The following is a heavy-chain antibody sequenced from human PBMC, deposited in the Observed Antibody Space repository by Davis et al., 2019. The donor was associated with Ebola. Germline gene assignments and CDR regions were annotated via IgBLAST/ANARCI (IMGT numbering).Heavy chain of an antibody. J-gene: IGHJ4*02. D-gene: IGHD4-11*01. Sequence: SETLSLTCAVYGGSFSGYYWSWIRQPPGKGLEWIGEINHSGSTNYNPSLKSRVTMSVDTSKNQFSLKLSSVTAADTAVYYCARGRYSNRFDYWGQGTLVTVSS. V-gene: IGHV4-34*01. CDR2: INHSGST. CDR1: GGSFSGYY. CDR3: ARGRYSNRFDY.